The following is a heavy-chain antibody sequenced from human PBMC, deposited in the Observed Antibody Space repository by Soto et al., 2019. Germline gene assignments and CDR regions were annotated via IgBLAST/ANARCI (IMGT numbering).Heavy chain of an antibody. Sequence: QVQLVESGGGVVQPGRSLRLSCAASGFSYSSYDMHWVRQALGKGLEWVAVISYDGSNKYYADSVKGRFTISRDNSKNTLYLQMNSLRAEDTAVYYCPSPPMTTMSWGQGTLVTVPS. V-gene: IGHV3-30*03. CDR2: ISYDGSNK. CDR3: PSPPMTTMS. CDR1: GFSYSSYD. D-gene: IGHD4-4*01. J-gene: IGHJ5*02.